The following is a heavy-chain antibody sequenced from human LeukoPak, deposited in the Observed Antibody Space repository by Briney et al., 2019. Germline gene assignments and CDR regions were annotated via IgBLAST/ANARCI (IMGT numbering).Heavy chain of an antibody. CDR1: GFTFSSYS. Sequence: GGSLRLSCAASGFTFSSYSMNWVRQAPGKGLEWVSSISSSSSYIYYADSVKGRFTISRDNAKNSLYLQMNSLRAEDTAVYYCAGGYDKMYYYDSSGYSLFDYWGQGTLVTVSP. CDR3: AGGYDKMYYYDSSGYSLFDY. V-gene: IGHV3-21*01. CDR2: ISSSSSYI. D-gene: IGHD3-22*01. J-gene: IGHJ4*02.